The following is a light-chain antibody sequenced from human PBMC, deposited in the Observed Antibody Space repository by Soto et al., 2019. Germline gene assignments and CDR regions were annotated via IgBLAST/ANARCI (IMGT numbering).Light chain of an antibody. CDR3: SSYTRSNTLHYV. CDR2: EVS. J-gene: IGLJ1*01. V-gene: IGLV2-14*01. Sequence: QAALTQPASVSGSPGQAITVSCTGTRSDVGGYNYVSWYQQHPGKAPKLIIYEVSNRPSGVSYRFSGSKSGNTASLTISGLQAEDEADYYCSSYTRSNTLHYVFGSGTKVTVL. CDR1: RSDVGGYNY.